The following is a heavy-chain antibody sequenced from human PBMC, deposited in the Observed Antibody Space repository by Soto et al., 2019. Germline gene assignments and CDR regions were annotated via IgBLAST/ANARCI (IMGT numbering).Heavy chain of an antibody. CDR3: ATVRDGYNRKYYYYYGMDV. D-gene: IGHD1-1*01. V-gene: IGHV1-69*13. Sequence: GASVKVSCKASGGTFSSYAISWVRQAPGQGLEWMGGIIPIFGTANYAQKFQGRVTITADESTSTAYMELSSLRSEDTAVYYCATVRDGYNRKYYYYYGMDVWGQGTTVTVSS. CDR1: GGTFSSYA. J-gene: IGHJ6*02. CDR2: IIPIFGTA.